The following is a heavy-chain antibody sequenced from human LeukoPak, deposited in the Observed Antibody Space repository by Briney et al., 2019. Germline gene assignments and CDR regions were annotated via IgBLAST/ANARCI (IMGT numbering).Heavy chain of an antibody. CDR2: INPNSGVT. CDR1: GDTFTGYY. V-gene: IGHV1-2*02. CDR3: ATGGGSSGYPDY. Sequence: ASLKVSCKASGDTFTGYYLHWVRQAPGQGLEWMGWINPNSGVTDYAQKFQGRVTMTTDMSITTAYMELNRLRSDDTAVYYCATGGGSSGYPDYWGQGTLVTVSS. D-gene: IGHD3-22*01. J-gene: IGHJ4*02.